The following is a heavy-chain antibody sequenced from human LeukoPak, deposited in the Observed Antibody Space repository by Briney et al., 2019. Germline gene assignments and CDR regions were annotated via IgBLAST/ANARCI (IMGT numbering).Heavy chain of an antibody. D-gene: IGHD6-13*01. CDR2: IYHSGST. CDR3: ARVYYSNSYDYWYFDL. Sequence: SETLSLTCTVSGYSISSGYYWGWIRQPPGKGLEWIGSIYHSGSTYYNPSLKIRVTIAVDTSKNQFSLKLSSVTAADTAVYYCARVYYSNSYDYWYFDLWGRGTLVTVSS. V-gene: IGHV4-38-2*02. J-gene: IGHJ2*01. CDR1: GYSISSGYY.